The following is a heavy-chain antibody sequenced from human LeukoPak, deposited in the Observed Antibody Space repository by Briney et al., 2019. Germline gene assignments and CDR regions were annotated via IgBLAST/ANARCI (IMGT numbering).Heavy chain of an antibody. CDR3: AREDGKPGFSNYYGMDV. D-gene: IGHD2/OR15-2a*01. J-gene: IGHJ6*02. CDR1: GYSFIRYH. V-gene: IGHV1-46*01. CDR2: LKLYDGSI. Sequence: GASVKVSCKASGYSFIRYHIHWVRQAPGQGLEWMGVLKLYDGSISHTQKFQGRVTMTSDTSTSTVYMELSSLRSEDTAVYYCAREDGKPGFSNYYGMDVWGPGTTVTVSS.